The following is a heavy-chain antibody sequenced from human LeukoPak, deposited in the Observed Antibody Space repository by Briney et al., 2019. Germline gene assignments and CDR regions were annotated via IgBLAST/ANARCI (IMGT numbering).Heavy chain of an antibody. CDR2: INPNSGGT. Sequence: EASVKVSCKASGYTFTGYYMHWVRQAPGQGLEWMGWINPNSGGTNYAQKFQGRVTMTRDTSISTAYMELSSLRSEDTAVYYCARGAVTTAVHWHFSLWGRGTPVTVSS. CDR1: GYTFTGYY. CDR3: ARGAVTTAVHWHFSL. D-gene: IGHD4-17*01. V-gene: IGHV1-2*02. J-gene: IGHJ2*01.